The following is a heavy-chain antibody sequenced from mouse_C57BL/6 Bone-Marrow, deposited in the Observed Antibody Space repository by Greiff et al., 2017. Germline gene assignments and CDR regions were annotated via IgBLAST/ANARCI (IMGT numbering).Heavy chain of an antibody. D-gene: IGHD1-1*01. V-gene: IGHV1-64*01. CDR1: GYTFTSYW. Sequence: QVQLQQPGAELVKPGASVKLSCKASGYTFTSYWMHWVKQRPGQGLEWIGMIHPNSGRTNYNEKFKSKATLTVDKSSSTAYMQLSSLTSEDSAVYYCAGLTRGFAYWGQGTLVTVSA. CDR3: AGLTRGFAY. CDR2: IHPNSGRT. J-gene: IGHJ3*01.